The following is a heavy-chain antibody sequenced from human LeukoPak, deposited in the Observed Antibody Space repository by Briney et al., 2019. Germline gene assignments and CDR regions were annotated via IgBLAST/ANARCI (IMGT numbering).Heavy chain of an antibody. Sequence: SETLSLTCTVSGGSISSYYWTWIRQPPGKGLEWIGYIYYSGSTNYNPSLKSRVTISLDTSKNQFSLKLSSVTAADTAVYYCASTPRRIVVVPAAFAYWGQGTLVTVSS. J-gene: IGHJ4*02. V-gene: IGHV4-59*08. D-gene: IGHD2-2*01. CDR2: IYYSGST. CDR1: GGSISSYY. CDR3: ASTPRRIVVVPAAFAY.